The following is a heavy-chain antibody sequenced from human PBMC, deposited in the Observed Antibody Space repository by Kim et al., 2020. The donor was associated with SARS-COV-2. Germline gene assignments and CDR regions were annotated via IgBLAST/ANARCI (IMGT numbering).Heavy chain of an antibody. V-gene: IGHV1-2*02. CDR3: AREYSGSYLYYFDY. Sequence: ASVKVSCKASGYTFTGYYMHWVRQAPGQGLEWMGWINPNSGGTNYAQKFQGRVTMTRDTSISTAYMELSRLRSDDTAVYYCAREYSGSYLYYFDYWGQGTLVTVSS. CDR1: GYTFTGYY. D-gene: IGHD1-26*01. CDR2: INPNSGGT. J-gene: IGHJ4*02.